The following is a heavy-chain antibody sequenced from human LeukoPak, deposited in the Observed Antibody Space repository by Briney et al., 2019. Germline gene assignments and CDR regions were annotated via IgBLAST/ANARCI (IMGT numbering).Heavy chain of an antibody. J-gene: IGHJ3*01. Sequence: GGSLRLSCAASGFSFSGYIIHWVRQASGKGLEWIGRIKSKSNNYETAYAAPVKGRITISRDDSNNAAYLELSSLKTEDTAVYYCTLGYSSGRLGALDVWGQGTMVTVSS. CDR1: GFSFSGYI. CDR3: TLGYSSGRLGALDV. D-gene: IGHD6-19*01. CDR2: IKSKSNNYET. V-gene: IGHV3-73*01.